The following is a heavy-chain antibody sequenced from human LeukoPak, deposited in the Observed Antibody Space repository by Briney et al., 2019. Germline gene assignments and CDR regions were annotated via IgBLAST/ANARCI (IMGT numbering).Heavy chain of an antibody. D-gene: IGHD3-3*01. J-gene: IGHJ4*02. Sequence: GGSLRLSCAASGFTVSSIHMVWVRQAPGKGLEWVSSISTSGGLSSVYYADSVEGRFTISRDNAKNSLFLQMNSLGAEDTAVYYCARGGLTITMFGVPIIRNFDYWGQGTLVTVSS. CDR3: ARGGLTITMFGVPIIRNFDY. V-gene: IGHV3-21*06. CDR2: ISTSGGLSSV. CDR1: GFTVSSIH.